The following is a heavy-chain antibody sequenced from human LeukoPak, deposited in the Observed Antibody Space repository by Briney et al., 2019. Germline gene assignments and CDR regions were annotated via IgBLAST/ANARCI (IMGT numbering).Heavy chain of an antibody. CDR3: AKDSPRITMMCSYYFDY. CDR1: GFTFDDYA. J-gene: IGHJ4*02. D-gene: IGHD3-22*01. V-gene: IGHV3-43*02. Sequence: GGSLRLSCAASGFTFDDYAMHWVRQAPGKGLEWVSLISGDGGSTYYADSVKGRFTISRDNSKNSLYLQMNSLRTEDTALYYCAKDSPRITMMCSYYFDYWGQGNLVTVSS. CDR2: ISGDGGST.